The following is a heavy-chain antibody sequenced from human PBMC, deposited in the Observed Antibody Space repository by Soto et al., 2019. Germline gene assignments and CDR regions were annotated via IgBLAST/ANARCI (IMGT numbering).Heavy chain of an antibody. V-gene: IGHV1-69*02. J-gene: IGHJ4*02. CDR3: ARGPLVVLNYFES. CDR2: IFPLTDIP. Sequence: QVQLVQSGTEVKKPGSSVKVSCKASGGTFRNYPINWVRQAPGQGEWMGSIFPLTDIPDYAQNFQARLTISADKSTSTAYMELSSLTSDDTAMYFCARGPLVVLNYFESWGQGTLVTVSS. CDR1: GGTFRNYP.